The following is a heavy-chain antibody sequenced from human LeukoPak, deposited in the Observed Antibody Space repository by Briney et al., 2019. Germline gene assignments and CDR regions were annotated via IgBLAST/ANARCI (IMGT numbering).Heavy chain of an antibody. J-gene: IGHJ4*02. D-gene: IGHD3-22*01. CDR2: ISAYNGNT. Sequence: ASVKVSCKASGYTFTSYGISWVRQAPGQGLEWMGWISAYNGNTNYAQKLQGRVTMTTDTSTSTAYMELRSLRSDDTAVYYCARGGNDYDSSGYPFDYWGQGTLVTVSS. CDR3: ARGGNDYDSSGYPFDY. V-gene: IGHV1-18*01. CDR1: GYTFTSYG.